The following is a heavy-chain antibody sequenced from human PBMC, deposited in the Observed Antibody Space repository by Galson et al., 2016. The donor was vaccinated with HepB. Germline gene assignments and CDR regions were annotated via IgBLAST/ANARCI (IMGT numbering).Heavy chain of an antibody. CDR1: GFTFSSYS. J-gene: IGHJ6*02. Sequence: LRLSCAASGFTFSSYSMTWVRQAPGKGLEWVANIKQDGSEKYYVDSVKGRFTISRNNAKNSLYLQMNSLRGEDTAVYYCARGRGVDVWGQGTTVTVSS. CDR3: ARGRGVDV. CDR2: IKQDGSEK. V-gene: IGHV3-7*03.